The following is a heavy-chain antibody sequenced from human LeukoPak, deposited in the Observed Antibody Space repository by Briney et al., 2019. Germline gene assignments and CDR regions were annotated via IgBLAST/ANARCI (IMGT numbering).Heavy chain of an antibody. CDR1: GFTFSSYS. CDR2: ISSSSSYI. CDR3: ARALVRGWFDP. V-gene: IGHV3-21*01. D-gene: IGHD6-13*01. J-gene: IGHJ5*02. Sequence: GGSLRLSCAASGFTFSSYSMNWVRQAPGKGLEWVSSISSSSSYIYYADSVKGRFTISRDNAKNSLYLQMNSLRAEDTAVYYCARALVRGWFDPWGQGTLVTVSS.